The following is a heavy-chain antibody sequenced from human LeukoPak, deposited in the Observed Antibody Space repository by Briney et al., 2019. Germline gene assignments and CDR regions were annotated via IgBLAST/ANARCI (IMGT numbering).Heavy chain of an antibody. J-gene: IGHJ4*02. CDR3: TREDFDY. Sequence: GGSLRLSCAASGFTFSDSAMHWVRQASGKGLEWVGRIRSKADSYATAYAASVKGRFTISRDDSKSIAYLQMNSLKTEDTAVYYCTREDFDYWGQGTLVAVSS. V-gene: IGHV3-73*01. CDR1: GFTFSDSA. CDR2: IRSKADSYAT.